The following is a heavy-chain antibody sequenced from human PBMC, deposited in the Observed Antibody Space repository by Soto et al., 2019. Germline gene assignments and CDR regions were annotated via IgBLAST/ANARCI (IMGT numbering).Heavy chain of an antibody. CDR3: ARRQSSRWYSFPY. CDR2: IFSNDDK. V-gene: IGHV2-26*01. CDR1: GFSLSNARMG. D-gene: IGHD6-19*01. J-gene: IGHJ4*02. Sequence: QVTLKESGPVLVKPTETLTLTCTVSGFSLSNARMGVSWIRQPPGKALEWLAHIFSNDDKSYSTSLKSRLTIPKDTSKTQIVPTTPSMDTGDTATYYCARRQSSRWYSFPYWRQGTLVTSSS.